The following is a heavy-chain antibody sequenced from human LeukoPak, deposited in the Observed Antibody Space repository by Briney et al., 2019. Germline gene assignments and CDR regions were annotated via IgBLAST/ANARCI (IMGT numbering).Heavy chain of an antibody. J-gene: IGHJ4*02. D-gene: IGHD1-26*01. V-gene: IGHV3-21*01. CDR2: ISSSSSYM. CDR3: ARDRTAVVGATYLDY. Sequence: PGGSLRLSCAASGFTFSSYSMNWVRQAPGKGLDWVSSISSSSSYMYYADSVKGRFTISRDNAKNSLYLQMNSLRGEDRALYYCARDRTAVVGATYLDYWGQGTLVTVSS. CDR1: GFTFSSYS.